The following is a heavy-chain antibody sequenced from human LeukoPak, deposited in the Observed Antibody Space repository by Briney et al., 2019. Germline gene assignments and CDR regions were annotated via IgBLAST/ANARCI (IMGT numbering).Heavy chain of an antibody. V-gene: IGHV1-69*06. D-gene: IGHD2-21*02. CDR3: ARGAGIAYCGGDRYPSVPYYYYYYMDV. J-gene: IGHJ6*03. CDR1: GYTFTDYY. CDR2: IIPIFGTA. Sequence: SVKVSCKASGYTFTDYYIHWVRQAPGQGLEWMGGIIPIFGTANYAQKFQGRVTITADKSTSTAYMELSSLRSEDTAVYYCARGAGIAYCGGDRYPSVPYYYYYYMDVWGKGTTVTVSS.